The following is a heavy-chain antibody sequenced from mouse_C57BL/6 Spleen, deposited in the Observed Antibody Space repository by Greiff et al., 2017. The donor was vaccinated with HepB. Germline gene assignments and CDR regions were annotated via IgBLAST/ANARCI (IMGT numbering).Heavy chain of an antibody. CDR3: TSNYEAY. CDR1: GYTFTDYE. Sequence: VQLVESGAELVRPGASVTLSCKASGYTFTDYEMHWVKQTPVHGLEWIGAIDPETGGTAYNQKFKGKAILTADKSSSTAYMELRSLTSEDSAVYYCTSNYEAYWGQGTLVTVSA. CDR2: IDPETGGT. D-gene: IGHD2-1*01. V-gene: IGHV1-15*01. J-gene: IGHJ3*01.